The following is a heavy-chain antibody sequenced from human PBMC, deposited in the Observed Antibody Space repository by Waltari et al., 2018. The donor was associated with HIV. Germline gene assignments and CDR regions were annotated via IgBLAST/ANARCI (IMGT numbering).Heavy chain of an antibody. D-gene: IGHD3-9*01. CDR1: KFSLSTCA. Sequence: EVQLLESGGGLVQPGGSLRLSGAASKFSLSTCAMIWVRQAPGKGLEWVSSISGDGITTYYADSVKGRLTISRDNSKNTLSLQMSSLRGEDTAVYYCAKGVAYDLLTGFSPLDYWGQGTLVTVSS. V-gene: IGHV3-23*01. CDR3: AKGVAYDLLTGFSPLDY. J-gene: IGHJ4*02. CDR2: ISGDGITT.